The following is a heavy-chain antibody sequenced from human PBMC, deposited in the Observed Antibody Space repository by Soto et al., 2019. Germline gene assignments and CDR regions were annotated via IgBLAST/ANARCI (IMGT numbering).Heavy chain of an antibody. V-gene: IGHV3-7*01. J-gene: IGHJ4*02. CDR1: GFTFRTYW. Sequence: GGSLRLSCAASGFTFRTYWMSWVRQAPGKGLEWVASIKQDGSEKYYVDSLKGRFTISRDNAKNSLFLQMNSLRVEDTDIYYCARDLPEFDYWGQGTLVTVSS. CDR3: ARDLPEFDY. CDR2: IKQDGSEK.